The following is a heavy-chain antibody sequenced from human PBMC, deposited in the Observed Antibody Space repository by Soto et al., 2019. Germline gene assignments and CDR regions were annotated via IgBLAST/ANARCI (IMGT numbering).Heavy chain of an antibody. Sequence: GASGKVSCKASGGTFSSYAISWVRQAPGQGLEWMGGIIPIFGTANYAQKFQGRVTITADESTSTAYMELSSLRSEDTAVYYCARLAAAGGEFDYWGQGTLVTVSS. CDR2: IIPIFGTA. J-gene: IGHJ4*02. CDR3: ARLAAAGGEFDY. V-gene: IGHV1-69*13. D-gene: IGHD6-13*01. CDR1: GGTFSSYA.